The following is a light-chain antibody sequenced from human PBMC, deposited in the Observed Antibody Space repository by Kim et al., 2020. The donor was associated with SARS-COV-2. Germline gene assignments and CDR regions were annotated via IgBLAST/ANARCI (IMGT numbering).Light chain of an antibody. CDR2: LKSDGSH. J-gene: IGLJ2*01. CDR1: SGHSSHA. CDR3: QTWGTAIVV. V-gene: IGLV4-69*01. Sequence: QLVLTQSPSASASLGASVKLTCTLSSGHSSHAIAWHQQQPEKGPRFLMKLKSDGSHTKGDGIPDRFSGSSSGAERYLTISSLQSEDEADYYCQTWGTAIVVFGGGTQLTVL.